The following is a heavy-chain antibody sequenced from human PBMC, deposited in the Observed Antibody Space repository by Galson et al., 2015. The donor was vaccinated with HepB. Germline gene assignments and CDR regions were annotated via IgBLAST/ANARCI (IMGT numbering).Heavy chain of an antibody. CDR2: ISPYNRDT. CDR3: ARGALVVVVNATQNNWFDP. V-gene: IGHV1-18*01. CDR1: GYTFSSYS. D-gene: IGHD2-15*01. J-gene: IGHJ5*02. Sequence: SVKVSCKASGYTFSSYSITWVRQAPGQGLEWVGWISPYNRDTNYARKLQDRVTMITDTSTNTAYMELRSLRSDDTAVYYCARGALVVVVNATQNNWFDPWGQGTPVTVSS.